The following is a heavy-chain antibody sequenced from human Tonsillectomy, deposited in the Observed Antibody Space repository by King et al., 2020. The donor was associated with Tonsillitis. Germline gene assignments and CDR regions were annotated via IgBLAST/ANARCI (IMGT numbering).Heavy chain of an antibody. Sequence: VQLVESGGGLVQPGGSLKLSCAASGFTFSGSAMHWVRQASGKGLEWVGRIRSKANSYATAYTASVKGRFTISRDDSKKTAYLQMNSLKTEDTAVYYCSRDYYDSSGYYYGDYWGQGTLVTVSS. V-gene: IGHV3-73*01. CDR1: GFTFSGSA. CDR2: IRSKANSYAT. J-gene: IGHJ4*02. D-gene: IGHD3-22*01. CDR3: SRDYYDSSGYYYGDY.